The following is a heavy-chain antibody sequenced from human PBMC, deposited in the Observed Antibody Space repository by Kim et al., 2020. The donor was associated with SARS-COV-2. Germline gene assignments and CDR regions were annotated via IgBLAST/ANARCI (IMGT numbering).Heavy chain of an antibody. V-gene: IGHV5-51*01. D-gene: IGHD2-2*01. CDR3: ARQGDCSSTSCYHWVAFDI. J-gene: IGHJ3*02. CDR1: GYSFTSYW. CDR2: IYPGDSDT. Sequence: GESLKISCKGSGYSFTSYWIGWVRQMPGKGLEWMGIIYPGDSDTRYSPSFQGQVTISADKSISTAYLQWSSLKASDTAMYYCARQGDCSSTSCYHWVAFDIWGQGTMVTVSS.